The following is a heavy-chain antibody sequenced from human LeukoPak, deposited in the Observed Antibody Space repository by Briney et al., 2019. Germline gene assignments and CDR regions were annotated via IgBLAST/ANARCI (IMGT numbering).Heavy chain of an antibody. J-gene: IGHJ6*04. V-gene: IGHV3-30*18. CDR2: ISYDGSNK. CDR1: GFTFSSYG. Sequence: EPGGSLRLSCAASGFTFSSYGMHWVRQAPGKGLEWVAVISYDGSNKYYADSVKGRFTISRDNAKNSLYLQMNSLRAEDTAVYYCAELGITMIGGVWGKGTTVTIFS. CDR3: AELGITMIGGV. D-gene: IGHD3-10*02.